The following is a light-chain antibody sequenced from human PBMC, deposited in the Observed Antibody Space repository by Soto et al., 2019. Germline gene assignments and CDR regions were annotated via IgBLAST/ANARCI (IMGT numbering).Light chain of an antibody. Sequence: GDRVTITCRASQSISSWLAWYQQKPGKAPKLLIYDASTLESGVPSRFSGSGSGTQFTLTISSLQPDDSATYYCQQYNSYWTFGQGTKVDIK. CDR1: QSISSW. V-gene: IGKV1-5*01. CDR2: DAS. CDR3: QQYNSYWT. J-gene: IGKJ1*01.